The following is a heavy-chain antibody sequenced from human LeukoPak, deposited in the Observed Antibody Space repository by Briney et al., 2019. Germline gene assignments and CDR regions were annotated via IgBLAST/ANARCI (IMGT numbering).Heavy chain of an antibody. CDR2: INHSGST. CDR3: ARDSRALACMDV. D-gene: IGHD3-10*01. J-gene: IGHJ6*02. CDR1: GGSFSGYY. V-gene: IGHV4-34*01. Sequence: SETLSLTCAVYGGSFSGYYWSWIRQPPGKGLEWIGEINHSGSTNYNPSLKSRVTISVDTSKNQFSLKLSSVTAADTAVYYRARDSRALACMDVWGQGTTVTVSS.